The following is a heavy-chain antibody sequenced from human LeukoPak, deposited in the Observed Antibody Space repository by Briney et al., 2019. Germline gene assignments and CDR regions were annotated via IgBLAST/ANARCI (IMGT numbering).Heavy chain of an antibody. CDR1: GFTFNTYA. CDR3: AKTTVGYSSGRYPGWPADC. D-gene: IGHD6-19*01. J-gene: IGHJ4*02. V-gene: IGHV3-23*01. Sequence: SGGSLRLSCEASGFTFNTYAIYWVRQAPGKGLEWVSGICGSGGCTNYADSVKGRFTISRDNSKNTVYLQMNSLTADDTAVYYCAKTTVGYSSGRYPGWPADCWGQGTLVTVSS. CDR2: ICGSGGCT.